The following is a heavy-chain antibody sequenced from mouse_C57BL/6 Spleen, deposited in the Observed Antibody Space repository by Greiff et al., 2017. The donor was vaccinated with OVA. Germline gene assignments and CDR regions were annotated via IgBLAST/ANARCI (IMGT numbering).Heavy chain of an antibody. CDR2: IWSGGST. J-gene: IGHJ3*01. V-gene: IGHV2-2*01. CDR1: GFSLTSYG. CDR3: ARELNRAWLAY. Sequence: VQRVESGPGLVQPSQSLSITCTVSGFSLTSYGVHWVRQSPGKGLEWLGVIWSGGSTDYNAAFISRLSISKDNSKSQVFFKMNSLQADDTAIDYCARELNRAWLAYWGQGTLVTVSA. D-gene: IGHD2-12*01.